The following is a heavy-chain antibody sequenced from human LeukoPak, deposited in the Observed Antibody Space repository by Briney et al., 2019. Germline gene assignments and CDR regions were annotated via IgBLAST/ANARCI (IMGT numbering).Heavy chain of an antibody. Sequence: SETLSLTCTVSGVSITSSSYYWDWIRQPPGKGLEWIGSIYYSGSTYYNPSLKSRVTISVDTSKNQFSLKLSSVTAADTAVYYCVRAPNPKRWYYFDYWGQGTLVTVSS. V-gene: IGHV4-39*01. J-gene: IGHJ4*02. CDR2: IYYSGST. CDR3: VRAPNPKRWYYFDY. D-gene: IGHD4-23*01. CDR1: GVSITSSSYY.